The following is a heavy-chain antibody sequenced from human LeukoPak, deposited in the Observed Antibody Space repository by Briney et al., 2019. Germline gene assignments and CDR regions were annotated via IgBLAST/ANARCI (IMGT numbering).Heavy chain of an antibody. Sequence: PSQTLSLTCTVSGGSINSGGSYWSWIRQHPGKGLEWIGYIYNNGGTYYNPSLKSRVPVSVDTSQNQVSLKVTSLTAADTAVYYCARGTRYDFWSAYSDYFDYWGQGTLVTVSS. CDR3: ARGTRYDFWSAYSDYFDY. CDR2: IYNNGGT. D-gene: IGHD3-3*01. CDR1: GGSINSGGSY. J-gene: IGHJ4*02. V-gene: IGHV4-31*03.